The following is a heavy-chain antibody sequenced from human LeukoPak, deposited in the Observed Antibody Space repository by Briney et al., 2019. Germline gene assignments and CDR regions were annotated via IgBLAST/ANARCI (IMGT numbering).Heavy chain of an antibody. CDR1: GFTFSDYY. J-gene: IGHJ4*02. V-gene: IGHV3-23*01. CDR2: ISGSGSYT. D-gene: IGHD6-13*01. CDR3: AKIIAAANRPTFDY. Sequence: GGTLRLSCAASGFTFSDYYMSWIRQPPGKGLEWVSAISGSGSYTYYGDSVKGRFTISRDNSKNTIYLQMNSLRAEDTAVYYCAKIIAAANRPTFDYWGQGTLVTVSS.